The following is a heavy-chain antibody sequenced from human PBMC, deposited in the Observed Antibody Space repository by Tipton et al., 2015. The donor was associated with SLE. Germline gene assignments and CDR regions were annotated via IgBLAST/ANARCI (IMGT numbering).Heavy chain of an antibody. CDR2: IKQDGSEK. CDR3: APVSLGDGMDV. J-gene: IGHJ6*02. V-gene: IGHV3-7*03. D-gene: IGHD1-20*01. CDR1: GFTFSSYW. Sequence: SLRLSCAASGFTFSSYWMSWVRQAPGKGLEWVANIKQDGSEKYYVDSVKGRFTISRDNSKNTLYLQMNSLRAEDTAVYYCAPVSLGDGMDVWGQGTTVTVSS.